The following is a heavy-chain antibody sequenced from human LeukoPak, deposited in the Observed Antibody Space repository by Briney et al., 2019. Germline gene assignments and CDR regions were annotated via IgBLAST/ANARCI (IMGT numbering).Heavy chain of an antibody. D-gene: IGHD3-10*01. CDR3: ARTGFGELPFDY. V-gene: IGHV4-59*07. CDR1: AGSIALAS. CDR2: NFYSGYS. J-gene: IGHJ4*02. Sequence: SDTLSLSCTVSAGSIALASGLRIPRPPGKGLGWIGYNFYSGYSNYNPSLRSRVTISVDTSKNQFSLNLTSVTAADTAVYFCARTGFGELPFDYWGQGALVTV.